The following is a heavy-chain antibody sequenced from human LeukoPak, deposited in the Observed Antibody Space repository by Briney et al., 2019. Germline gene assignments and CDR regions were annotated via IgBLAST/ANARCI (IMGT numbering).Heavy chain of an antibody. D-gene: IGHD5-24*01. CDR2: VYYSGSA. V-gene: IGHV4-59*02. J-gene: IGHJ4*02. Sequence: SETLSLTCTVSGDSVTTYYWSWIRQPPGKGLEWLGYVYYSGSATYNPSLKSRVTISVDTSKNQFSLRLSSVTAADTAVYCCARVDGYNLIYFDYWGQGTLVTVSS. CDR1: GDSVTTYY. CDR3: ARVDGYNLIYFDY.